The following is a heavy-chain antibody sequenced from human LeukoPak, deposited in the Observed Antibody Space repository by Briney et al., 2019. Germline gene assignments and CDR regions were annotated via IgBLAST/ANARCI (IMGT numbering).Heavy chain of an antibody. D-gene: IGHD5-18*01. V-gene: IGHV1-58*02. CDR1: GFTFTSSA. CDR2: IVVGSGNT. CDR3: AAAAVDTAMVNYYYMGV. J-gene: IGHJ6*03. Sequence: SVKVSCKASGFTFTSSAMQWVRQARGQRLEWIGWIVVGSGNTNYAQKFQERVTITRDMSTSTAYMELSSLRSEDTAVYYCAAAAVDTAMVNYYYMGVWGKGTTVTVSS.